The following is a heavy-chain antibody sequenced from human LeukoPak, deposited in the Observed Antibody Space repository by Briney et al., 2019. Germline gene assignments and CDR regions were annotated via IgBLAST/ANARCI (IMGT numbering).Heavy chain of an antibody. CDR1: GYTFTSYG. CDR2: ISTYNGNT. J-gene: IGHJ4*02. V-gene: IGHV1-18*01. CDR3: ARDGLYSSSWMTFDY. D-gene: IGHD6-13*01. Sequence: ASVKVSCKASGYTFTSYGISWVRQAPGQGLEWMGWISTYNGNTNYAQKLQGRVTMTTDTSTSTAYMELRSLRSDDTAVYYCARDGLYSSSWMTFDYWGQGTLVTVSS.